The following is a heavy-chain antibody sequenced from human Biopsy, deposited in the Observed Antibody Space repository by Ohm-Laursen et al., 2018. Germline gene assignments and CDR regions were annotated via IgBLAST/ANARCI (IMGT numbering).Heavy chain of an antibody. D-gene: IGHD2-2*01. V-gene: IGHV3-9*01. CDR1: DFTFDDYG. CDR2: ITWNSGHI. CDR3: VKDSRRCCYGMDV. J-gene: IGHJ6*02. Sequence: SLRLSCSASDFTFDDYGMSWVRQCPGKGLEWVSGITWNSGHIAYADSVKSRFTIPRDNAKNVLWLQMNSLRVDDTAMYYCVKDSRRCCYGMDVWGQGTMVTVS.